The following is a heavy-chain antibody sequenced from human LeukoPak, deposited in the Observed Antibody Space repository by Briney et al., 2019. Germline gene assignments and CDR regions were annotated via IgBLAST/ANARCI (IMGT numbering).Heavy chain of an antibody. J-gene: IGHJ4*02. CDR3: AKNRDSSDYPRDFDY. CDR2: IRHEGSYQ. D-gene: IGHD3-22*01. CDR1: RFTFSSYG. Sequence: GGSLRLSCAASRFTFSSYGMHWVRQTPGKGLEWVAFIRHEGSYQQYVDSVKGRFTVSRDNSKDTVYLQMNSLRTEDTAVYYCAKNRDSSDYPRDFDYWGQGTLVTVSS. V-gene: IGHV3-30*02.